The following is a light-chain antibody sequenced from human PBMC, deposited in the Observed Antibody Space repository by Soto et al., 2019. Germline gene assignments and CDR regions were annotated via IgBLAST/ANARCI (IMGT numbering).Light chain of an antibody. CDR1: KLISIW. V-gene: IGKV1-5*03. CDR3: QHYNSYSEA. J-gene: IGKJ1*01. Sequence: DIQMTQSPSTLSGSVGDRVTITARPVKLISIWLAWYQKNPGKAPKLLIYKASTLKSGVPSRFSGSGSGTEFTLTISSLQPDDFATYYCQHYNSYSEAFGQGTKVELK. CDR2: KAS.